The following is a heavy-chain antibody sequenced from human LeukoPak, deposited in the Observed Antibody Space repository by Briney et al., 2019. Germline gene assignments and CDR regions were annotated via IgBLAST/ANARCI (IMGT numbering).Heavy chain of an antibody. CDR2: IDPSDSYT. D-gene: IGHD3-22*01. CDR1: GYSFTSYW. Sequence: GESLKISCKGSGYSFTSYWISWVRQMRGKGLEWMGRIDPSDSYTNYSPSFQGHVTISADKSISTAYLQWSSLKASDTAMYYCARREYGYDSSGYEGYWGQGTLVTVSS. CDR3: ARREYGYDSSGYEGY. J-gene: IGHJ4*02. V-gene: IGHV5-10-1*01.